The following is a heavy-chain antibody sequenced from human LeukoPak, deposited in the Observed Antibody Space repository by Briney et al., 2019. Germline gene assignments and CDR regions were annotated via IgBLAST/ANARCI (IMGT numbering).Heavy chain of an antibody. J-gene: IGHJ4*02. CDR1: GYTFTGYY. CDR2: INPNSGGT. CDR3: ARYGGNYNEYHDY. V-gene: IGHV1-2*02. Sequence: ASVKVSCKASGYTFTGYYMHWVRQAPGQGLEWMGWINPNSGGTNYAQKFQGRVTMTRDTSISTAYMELSRLRSDDTAVYYCARYGGNYNEYHDYWGQGTLVTVSS. D-gene: IGHD4-23*01.